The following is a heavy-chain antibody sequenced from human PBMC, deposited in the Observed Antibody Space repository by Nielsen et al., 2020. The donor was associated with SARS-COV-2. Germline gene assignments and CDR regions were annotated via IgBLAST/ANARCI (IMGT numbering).Heavy chain of an antibody. D-gene: IGHD4-23*01. CDR1: GYTFTSYG. Sequence: ASVKVSCKASGYTFTSYGISWVRQAPGQGLEWMGWISAYNGNTNYAQKLQGRVTMTRNTSISTAYMELNSLRSEDTAVYYCARFTLTTVVTRDYWGQGTLVTVSS. V-gene: IGHV1-18*01. J-gene: IGHJ4*02. CDR3: ARFTLTTVVTRDY. CDR2: ISAYNGNT.